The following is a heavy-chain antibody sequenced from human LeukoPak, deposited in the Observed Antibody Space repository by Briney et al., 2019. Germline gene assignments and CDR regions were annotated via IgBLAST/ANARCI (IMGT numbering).Heavy chain of an antibody. Sequence: AGPLRLSCSASRITLSSYGMHWLRPAPGLGLERVAFLSYDRSNKYYADSVKGRFTISRDNSKNTLYLQMNSLRAEDTAVYYCAKDDAFDSWGQGTMVTVSS. CDR2: LSYDRSNK. J-gene: IGHJ3*02. CDR1: RITLSSYG. V-gene: IGHV3-30*18. CDR3: AKDDAFDS.